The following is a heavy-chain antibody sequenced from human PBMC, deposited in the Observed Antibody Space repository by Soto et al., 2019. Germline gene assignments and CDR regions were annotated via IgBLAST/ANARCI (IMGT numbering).Heavy chain of an antibody. CDR1: GYSFTGYY. CDR2: INPNSGGT. V-gene: IGHV1-2*02. Sequence: QVQLVQSGAEVKKPGASVKVSCKASGYSFTGYYIHWVRQAPGQGLEWMGWINPNSGGTNYAPKFQDTVTMTRDTYISTAYMDLSRLTSGDTAVYYCARSQSALAYCGGYCPDLLDSWGQGTLVTVSS. J-gene: IGHJ4*02. CDR3: ARSQSALAYCGGYCPDLLDS. D-gene: IGHD2-21*02.